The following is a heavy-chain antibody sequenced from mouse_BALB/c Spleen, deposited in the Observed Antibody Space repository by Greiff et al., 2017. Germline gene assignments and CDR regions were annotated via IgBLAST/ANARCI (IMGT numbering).Heavy chain of an antibody. V-gene: IGHV3-6*02. Sequence: EVKLVESGPGLVKPSQSLSLTCSVTGYSITSGYYWNWIRQFPGNKLEWMGYISYDGSNNYNPSLKNRISITRDTSKNQFFLKLNSVTTEDTATYYCVLDGYYGAMDYWGQGTSVTVSS. CDR3: VLDGYYGAMDY. J-gene: IGHJ4*01. D-gene: IGHD2-3*01. CDR2: ISYDGSN. CDR1: GYSITSGYY.